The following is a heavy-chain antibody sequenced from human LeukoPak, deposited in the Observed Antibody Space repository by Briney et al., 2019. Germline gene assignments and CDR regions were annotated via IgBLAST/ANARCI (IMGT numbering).Heavy chain of an antibody. CDR3: ASVIAVGGTKYYGLVV. D-gene: IGHD6-19*01. J-gene: IGHJ6*02. V-gene: IGHV1-2*02. Sequence: ASVKVSCKASGYTFPGYYIHWVRQAPGQGLEWMGWINPNSGGTNYAQKFQGRVTMTRDTSISTAYMELSRLRSDDTAVYYCASVIAVGGTKYYGLVVWGQRTTVTVSS. CDR1: GYTFPGYY. CDR2: INPNSGGT.